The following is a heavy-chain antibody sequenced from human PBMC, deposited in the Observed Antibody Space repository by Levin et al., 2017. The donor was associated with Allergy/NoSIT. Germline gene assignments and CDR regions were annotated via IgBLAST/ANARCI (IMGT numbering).Heavy chain of an antibody. CDR2: ITSSSSYI. V-gene: IGHV3-21*01. CDR3: TRVHTFSIWCSCDP. Sequence: GGSLRLSCAASGFAINTFTMTWVRQAPGKGLEWVSSITSSSSYIYYADSVRGRFTISRDNADNSVYLQMNSLRDEDTAVYYCTRVHTFSIWCSCDPWGQGTQVTVSS. J-gene: IGHJ5*02. D-gene: IGHD2-8*01. CDR1: GFAINTFT.